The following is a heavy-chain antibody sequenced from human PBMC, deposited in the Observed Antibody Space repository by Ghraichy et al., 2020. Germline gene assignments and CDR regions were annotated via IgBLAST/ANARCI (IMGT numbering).Heavy chain of an antibody. J-gene: IGHJ5*02. Sequence: GESLNISCKGSGYSFTSYWIGWVRQMPGKGLEWMGIIYPGDSDTRYSPSFQGQVTISADKSISTAYLQWSSLKASDTAMYYCARRMDFWSGYPINNWFDPWGQGTLVTVSS. V-gene: IGHV5-51*01. CDR2: IYPGDSDT. CDR3: ARRMDFWSGYPINNWFDP. D-gene: IGHD3-3*01. CDR1: GYSFTSYW.